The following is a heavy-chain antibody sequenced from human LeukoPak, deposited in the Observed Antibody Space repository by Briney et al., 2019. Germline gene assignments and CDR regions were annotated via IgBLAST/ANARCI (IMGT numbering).Heavy chain of an antibody. V-gene: IGHV5-51*01. CDR2: IYPDESNI. J-gene: IGHJ4*02. D-gene: IGHD2-2*03. CDR1: GYTFPTYW. CDR3: ARPPSRGYSSSFEY. Sequence: GESLKISCKGSGYTFPTYWIAWVRQMPGKGLEWMGIIYPDESNIRYSPSFQGQVTISADKSISTAYLQWSSLKASDTAMYYCARPPSRGYSSSFEYWGQGTLVTVSS.